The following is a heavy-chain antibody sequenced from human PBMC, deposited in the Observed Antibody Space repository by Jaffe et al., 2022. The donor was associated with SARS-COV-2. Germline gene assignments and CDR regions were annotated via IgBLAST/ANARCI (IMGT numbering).Heavy chain of an antibody. V-gene: IGHV3-23*01. CDR1: RFTFRNYA. CDR2: ITGSGDGT. CDR3: AKREPHFAGDH. Sequence: EVQLLESGGGLVQSGGSLRLSCAASRFTFRNYAMGWVRQAPRKGLEWVSAITGSGDGTYYTDSVKGRFTISRDNSKNTLYLQMNSLRAEDTAVYYCAKREPHFAGDHWGQGTLVTVSS. J-gene: IGHJ4*02. D-gene: IGHD1-1*01.